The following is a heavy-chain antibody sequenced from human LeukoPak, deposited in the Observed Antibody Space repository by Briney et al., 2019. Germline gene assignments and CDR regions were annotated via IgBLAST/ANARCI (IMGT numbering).Heavy chain of an antibody. J-gene: IGHJ4*02. CDR1: GGSISSGDYY. CDR2: IYYSGST. CDR3: AQGGDYSSASVFDY. Sequence: SQTLSLTCTVSGGSISSGDYYWSWIRQPPGKGLEWIGYIYYSGSTYYNPSLKSRVTISVDTSKNQFSLKLSSVTAADTAVYYCAQGGDYSSASVFDYWGQGTLVTVSS. D-gene: IGHD6-25*01. V-gene: IGHV4-30-4*08.